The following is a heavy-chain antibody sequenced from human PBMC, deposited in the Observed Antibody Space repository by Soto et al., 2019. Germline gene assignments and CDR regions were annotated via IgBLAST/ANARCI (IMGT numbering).Heavy chain of an antibody. CDR2: IKSKTDGGTT. V-gene: IGHV3-15*01. J-gene: IGHJ4*02. D-gene: IGHD6-13*01. CDR3: TTEEQQLPQQNQFGGNSFDY. CDR1: GFTFSNAW. Sequence: GESLKISCAASGFTFSNAWMSWVRQAPGKGLEWVGRIKSKTDGGTTDYAAPVKGRFTISRDDSKNTLYLQMNSLKTEDTAVHYCTTEEQQLPQQNQFGGNSFDYWGQGTLVTVSS.